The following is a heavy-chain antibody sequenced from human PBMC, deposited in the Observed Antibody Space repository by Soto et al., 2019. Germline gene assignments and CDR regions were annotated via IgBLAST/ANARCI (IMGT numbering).Heavy chain of an antibody. CDR1: GDSISGGGYY. V-gene: IGHV4-31*03. Sequence: SETLSLTCTVSGDSISGGGYYWSWIRQHPGKGLEWIGYISYSGSTYYNPSLKSRVTISVDTSKNQFSLKLSSVTAADTAVYYCARGQGSPNRGHYYGMDVWGQGTTVTVSS. CDR3: ARGQGSPNRGHYYGMDV. J-gene: IGHJ6*02. CDR2: ISYSGST. D-gene: IGHD6-6*01.